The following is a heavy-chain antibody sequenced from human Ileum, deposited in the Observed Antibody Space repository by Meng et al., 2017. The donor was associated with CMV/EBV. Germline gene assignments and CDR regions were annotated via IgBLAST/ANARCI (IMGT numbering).Heavy chain of an antibody. J-gene: IGHJ5*02. CDR1: GGSFSGYY. CDR3: PRGRRYYSSTPCRGLTRFDP. CDR2: INHSGST. D-gene: IGHD2-2*01. Sequence: SETLSLTCAVYGGSFSGYYWSWIRQPPGKGLEWIGEINHSGSTNYNPSLKNRVPISVDTSKNQFSQKLSPVTAADTAVYYCPRGRRYYSSTPCRGLTRFDPWGQGTLVTVSS. V-gene: IGHV4-34*01.